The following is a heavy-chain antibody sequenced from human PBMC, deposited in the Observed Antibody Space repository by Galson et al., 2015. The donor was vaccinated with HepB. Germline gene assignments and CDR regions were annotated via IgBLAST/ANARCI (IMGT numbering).Heavy chain of an antibody. CDR1: GYTFTSYT. CDR3: ARDRVAAAGTYDNWFDP. V-gene: IGHV1-3*04. D-gene: IGHD6-13*01. CDR2: INTGNGNT. Sequence: SVKVSCKASGYTFTSYTIHWVRQAPGQRLEWMGWINTGNGNTKYSQKFQGRVTIIRDTSASTAYMELGSLTSEDTAVYYCARDRVAAAGTYDNWFDPWGQGTLVTVSS. J-gene: IGHJ5*02.